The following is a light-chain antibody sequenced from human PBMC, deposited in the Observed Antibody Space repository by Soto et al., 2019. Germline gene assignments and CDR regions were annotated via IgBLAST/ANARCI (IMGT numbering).Light chain of an antibody. CDR2: LEGSGSY. J-gene: IGLJ2*01. CDR3: ETWDSNTRV. Sequence: QPVLTQSSSASASLGSSVELTCTLHSGHNSYIIAWHQQSRGKAPRYLMKLEGSGSYNKGSGVPDRFSGSSSGADRYLTISNLQLEDEANYYCETWDSNTRVFGGGPKLTVL. CDR1: SGHNSYI. V-gene: IGLV4-60*02.